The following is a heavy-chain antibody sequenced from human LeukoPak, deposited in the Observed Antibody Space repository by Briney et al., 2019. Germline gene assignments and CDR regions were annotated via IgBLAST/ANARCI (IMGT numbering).Heavy chain of an antibody. CDR1: GFSFSTYY. D-gene: IGHD6-6*01. V-gene: IGHV3-21*01. J-gene: IGHJ3*02. CDR2: MSSTGSST. CDR3: ARGRVGSSSSAFDI. Sequence: GGSLRLSCAASGFSFSTYYMNWVRQAPGKGLEWVSSMSSTGSSTYYADLVKGRFTISRDSARNSLYLQMNNLRAEDTAVYYCARGRVGSSSSAFDIWGQGTMATVSS.